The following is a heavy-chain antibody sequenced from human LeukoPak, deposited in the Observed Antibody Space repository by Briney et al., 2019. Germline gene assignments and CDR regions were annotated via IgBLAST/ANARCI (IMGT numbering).Heavy chain of an antibody. J-gene: IGHJ4*02. D-gene: IGHD6-19*01. CDR3: AKEFGRLGSFDY. V-gene: IGHV3-23*01. CDR2: ISGSGGST. CDR1: GFTFSSYS. Sequence: GGSLRLSCAASGFTFSSYSMNWVRQAPGKGLEWVSAISGSGGSTYYADPVKGRFTISRDNSKNTLYLQMNSLRAEDTAVYYCAKEFGRLGSFDYWGQGTLVTVSS.